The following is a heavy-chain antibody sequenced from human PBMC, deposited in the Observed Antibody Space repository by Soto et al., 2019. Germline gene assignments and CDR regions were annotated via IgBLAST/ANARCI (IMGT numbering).Heavy chain of an antibody. D-gene: IGHD6-13*01. CDR1: GFTFRSFT. J-gene: IGHJ5*02. V-gene: IGHV3-21*01. CDR2: ISSNSAYI. CDR3: TRDASRDSSARGWFDP. Sequence: GGSLRLSCAAYGFTFRSFTMNWVRQAPGKGLEWVSTISSNSAYIYYTDALRGRFTISRDNAKNSLHLQMNSLRAEDTAVYYCTRDASRDSSARGWFDPWGPGTLVTVSS.